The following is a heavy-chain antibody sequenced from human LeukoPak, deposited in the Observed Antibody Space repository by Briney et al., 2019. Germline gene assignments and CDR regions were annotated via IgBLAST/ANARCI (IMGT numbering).Heavy chain of an antibody. Sequence: GGSLRLSCAASGFTFTSYGMHWVRQAPGRGLEWVGVIPYDGSNKYYTDSVKGRFTISRDNSKNTLFLQMDSLRVEDTAIYYCAKNVMPTVVAPACDPWGQGTRDTVSS. D-gene: IGHD2-2*01. V-gene: IGHV3-30*18. CDR2: IPYDGSNK. J-gene: IGHJ5*02. CDR3: AKNVMPTVVAPACDP. CDR1: GFTFTSYG.